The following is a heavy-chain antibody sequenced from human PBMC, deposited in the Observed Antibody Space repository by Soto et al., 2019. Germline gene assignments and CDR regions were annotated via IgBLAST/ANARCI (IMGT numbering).Heavy chain of an antibody. CDR3: ARSPGGVVIAMYYFDY. CDR2: INPNSGGT. D-gene: IGHD2-21*01. J-gene: IGHJ4*02. V-gene: IGHV1-2*04. Sequence: ASVKVSCKASGYTFTGYYMHWVRQAPGQGLEWMGWINPNSGGTNYAQKFQGWVTMTRDTSISTAYMELSRLRSDDTAVYYCARSPGGVVIAMYYFDYWGQGTLVTVSS. CDR1: GYTFTGYY.